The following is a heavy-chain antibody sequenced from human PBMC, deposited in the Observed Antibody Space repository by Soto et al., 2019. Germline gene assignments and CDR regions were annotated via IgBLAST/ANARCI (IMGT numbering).Heavy chain of an antibody. J-gene: IGHJ4*02. CDR1: GFTFSSYG. V-gene: IGHV3-30*03. CDR2: ISYDGSNK. Sequence: ESGGGVVQPGRSLRLSCAASGFTFSSYGMHWVRQAPGKGLEWVAVISYDGSNKYYADSVKGRFTISRDNSKNTLYLQMNSLRAEDTTVYYCASGGSGYYPDYWGRGTLVTVSS. D-gene: IGHD3-3*01. CDR3: ASGGSGYYPDY.